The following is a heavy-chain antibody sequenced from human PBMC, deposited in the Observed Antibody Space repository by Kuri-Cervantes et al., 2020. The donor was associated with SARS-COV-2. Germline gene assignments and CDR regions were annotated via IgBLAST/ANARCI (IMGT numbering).Heavy chain of an antibody. CDR1: GYTFTNYD. CDR3: ARGRLIADYGDYGDFGF. Sequence: ASVKVSCKASGYTFTNYDINWVRQATGQGLEWMGWMNPKSGNTGYAQKFQGRVTMTRNTSITTSYMELSSLTSEDTAIYYCARGRLIADYGDYGDFGFWGLGTLVTVSS. V-gene: IGHV1-8*01. D-gene: IGHD4-17*01. J-gene: IGHJ4*02. CDR2: MNPKSGNT.